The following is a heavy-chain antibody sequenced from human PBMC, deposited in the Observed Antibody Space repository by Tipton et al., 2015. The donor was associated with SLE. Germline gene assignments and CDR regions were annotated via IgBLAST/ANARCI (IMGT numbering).Heavy chain of an antibody. J-gene: IGHJ4*02. V-gene: IGHV3-30*04. Sequence: SLRLSCAASGFTFSSYAMHWVRQAPGKGLEWVAVISYDGSNKYHADSVKGRFTISRDNSKNTLYLQMNSLREDDTAVYYCARVQYTSGSYFFDYWGQGTLVTVSS. D-gene: IGHD6-19*01. CDR3: ARVQYTSGSYFFDY. CDR1: GFTFSSYA. CDR2: ISYDGSNK.